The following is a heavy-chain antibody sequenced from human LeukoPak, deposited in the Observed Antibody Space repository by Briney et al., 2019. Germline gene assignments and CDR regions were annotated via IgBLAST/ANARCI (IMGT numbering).Heavy chain of an antibody. Sequence: PSETLSLTCAVYGGSFSGYYWSWIRQPPGKGLEWIGEINHSGSTNYNPSLKSRVTISVDTSKNQFSLKLSSATAADTAVYYCARHAGDLDYWGRGTLVTVSS. V-gene: IGHV4-34*01. CDR2: INHSGST. D-gene: IGHD3-10*01. CDR3: ARHAGDLDY. CDR1: GGSFSGYY. J-gene: IGHJ4*02.